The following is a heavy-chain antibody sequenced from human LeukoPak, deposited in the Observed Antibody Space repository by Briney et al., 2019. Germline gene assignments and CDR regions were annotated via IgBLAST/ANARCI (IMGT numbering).Heavy chain of an antibody. J-gene: IGHJ6*02. CDR3: AKPVMPDIAAAGTDFYYYYYGMDV. CDR2: ISYDGSNK. D-gene: IGHD6-13*01. CDR1: GFTFSSYA. Sequence: PGGSLRLSCAASGFTFSSYAMHWVRQAPGKGLEWVAVISYDGSNKYYADSVKGRFTISRDNSKNTLYLQMNSLRAEDTAVYYCAKPVMPDIAAAGTDFYYYYYGMDVWGQGTTVTVSS. V-gene: IGHV3-30*04.